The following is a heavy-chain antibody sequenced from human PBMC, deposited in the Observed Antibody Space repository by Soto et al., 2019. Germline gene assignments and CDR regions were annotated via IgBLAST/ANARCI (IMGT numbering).Heavy chain of an antibody. CDR2: IYSSGST. V-gene: IGHV4-4*07. Sequence: TSELMSVTSSVADGSSRYYHWRRIRQPAGKGLEWIGRIYSSGSTNYNPLLKSRVTMSVDTSKNHFSLRLSSVTAADTAVYYCARARFGETLLFDYWGQGTLVTVSS. J-gene: IGHJ4*02. D-gene: IGHD3-10*02. CDR1: DGSSRYYH. CDR3: ARARFGETLLFDY.